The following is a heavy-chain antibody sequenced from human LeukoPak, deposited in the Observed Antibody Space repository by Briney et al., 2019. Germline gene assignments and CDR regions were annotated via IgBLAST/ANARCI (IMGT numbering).Heavy chain of an antibody. D-gene: IGHD3-22*01. CDR3: ARGNTMISGVDWFDP. CDR2: MNPNSGNT. Sequence: ASVKVSCKASGYTFTSYDINWVRQATGQGLEWMGWMNPNSGNTGYAQKFQGRVIMTTDTSTSTAYMELRSLRSDDTAVYYCARGNTMISGVDWFDPWGQGTLVTVSS. CDR1: GYTFTSYD. V-gene: IGHV1-8*01. J-gene: IGHJ5*02.